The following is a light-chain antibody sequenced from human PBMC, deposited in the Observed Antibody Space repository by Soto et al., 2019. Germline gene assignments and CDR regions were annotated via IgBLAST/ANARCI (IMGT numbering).Light chain of an antibody. CDR3: RQQGNTPPIT. CDR2: GAS. V-gene: IGKV3-20*01. Sequence: EIVITQSPATLSVAPGDRVPFSCRASQRVRNYLAWYQQKPRQAPRLLIYGASSSATAIPDRLSSSGCGTDVSLTISRMVHEDFAVYYCRQQGNTPPITFGQGTRLEIK. CDR1: QRVRNY. J-gene: IGKJ5*01.